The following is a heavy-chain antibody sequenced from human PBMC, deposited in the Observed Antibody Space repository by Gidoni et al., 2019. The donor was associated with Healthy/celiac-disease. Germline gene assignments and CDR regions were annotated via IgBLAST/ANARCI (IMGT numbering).Heavy chain of an antibody. D-gene: IGHD3-22*01. CDR3: ARTLYYYDSSGYYPW. CDR2: INCDGSST. J-gene: IGHJ4*02. Sequence: EVQLVESGGGLVQPGGSLRPSCAASAFTAPSYWMPWVRQAPGKGLVWVSRINCDGSSTSYADSVKGRFTISRDNAKNTLYLQMNSLRAEDTAVYYCARTLYYYDSSGYYPWWGQGTLVTVSS. CDR1: AFTAPSYW. V-gene: IGHV3-74*01.